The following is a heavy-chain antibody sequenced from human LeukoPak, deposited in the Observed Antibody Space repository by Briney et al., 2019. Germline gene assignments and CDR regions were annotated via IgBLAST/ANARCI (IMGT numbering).Heavy chain of an antibody. D-gene: IGHD3-22*01. V-gene: IGHV4-30-4*08. Sequence: LRLSCAASGFTFSSYAMSWVRQPPGKGLEWIGYIYYSGSTYYNPSLKSRVTISVDTSKNQFSLKLSSVTAADTAVYYCARDRYYDSSGYIHAFDYWGQGTLVTVSS. CDR2: IYYSGST. CDR3: ARDRYYDSSGYIHAFDY. J-gene: IGHJ4*02. CDR1: GFTFSSYA.